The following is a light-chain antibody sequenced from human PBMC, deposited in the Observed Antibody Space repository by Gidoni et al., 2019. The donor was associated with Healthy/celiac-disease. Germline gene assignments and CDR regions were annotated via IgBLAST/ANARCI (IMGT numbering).Light chain of an antibody. CDR1: QSVSSSY. CDR2: GAS. Sequence: EIVLTQSPGTLSLSPGERATLSCRASQSVSSSYLAWCQQKPGQAPRLLIYGASSRATGIPDRFSGSGSGTDFTLTISRLEPEDFAVYYCQQYGSSPPRHTFGQGTKLEIK. J-gene: IGKJ2*01. V-gene: IGKV3-20*01. CDR3: QQYGSSPPRHT.